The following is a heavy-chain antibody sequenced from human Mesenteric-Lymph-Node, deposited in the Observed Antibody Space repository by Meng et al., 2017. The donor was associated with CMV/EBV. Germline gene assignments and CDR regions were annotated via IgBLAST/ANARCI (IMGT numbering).Heavy chain of an antibody. CDR2: INPHSGGT. J-gene: IGHJ4*02. V-gene: IGHV1-2*02. CDR3: ARADWNYATY. CDR1: GYSFTGYY. Sequence: ASMKVSCKASGYSFTGYYIHWVRQAPGQGLEWMGWINPHSGGTNYAQHFQGRVTVTADTSITTAFMELDRLRSDDTAVYFCARADWNYATYWGQGTLVTVSS. D-gene: IGHD1-7*01.